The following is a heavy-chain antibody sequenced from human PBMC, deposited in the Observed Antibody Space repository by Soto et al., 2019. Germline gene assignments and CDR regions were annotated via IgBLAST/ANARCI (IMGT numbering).Heavy chain of an antibody. V-gene: IGHV3-23*01. CDR3: ARRLGLELQGFDP. CDR1: GFTFSSYA. CDR2: ISGCDGGT. J-gene: IGHJ5*02. D-gene: IGHD1-7*01. Sequence: GGSLRLSCAASGFTFSSYAMRWVRQAPGQGLEWVSAISGCDGGTYYADSVKGRFTISRDNAKNSLYLQMNSLRAEDTAVYYCARRLGLELQGFDPWGQGTVVTVSS.